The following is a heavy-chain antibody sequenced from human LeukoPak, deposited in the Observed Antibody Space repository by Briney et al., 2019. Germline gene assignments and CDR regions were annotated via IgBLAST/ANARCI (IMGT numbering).Heavy chain of an antibody. CDR2: IYYSGST. J-gene: IGHJ4*02. CDR3: ARDRGSYYDSSGYDY. CDR1: GGSISSYY. V-gene: IGHV4-59*01. Sequence: SEALSLTCTVSGGSISSYYWSWIRQPPGKGLEWIGYIYYSGSTNYNPSLKSRVTISVDTSKNQFSLKLSSVTAADTAVYYCARDRGSYYDSSGYDYWGQGTLVTVSS. D-gene: IGHD3-22*01.